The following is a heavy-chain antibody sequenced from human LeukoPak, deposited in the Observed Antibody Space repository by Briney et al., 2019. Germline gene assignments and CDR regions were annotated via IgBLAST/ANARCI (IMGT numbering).Heavy chain of an antibody. CDR1: GGSISSGDYY. J-gene: IGHJ4*02. D-gene: IGHD1-26*01. Sequence: SETLSLTCTVSGGSISSGDYYWSWIRQPPGKGLEWIRYIYYSGSTYYNPSLKSRVTISVDTSQNQFSLKLSSVTAADTAVYYCARGKGGSYPYYFDYWGQGTLVTVSS. CDR3: ARGKGGSYPYYFDY. V-gene: IGHV4-30-4*08. CDR2: IYYSGST.